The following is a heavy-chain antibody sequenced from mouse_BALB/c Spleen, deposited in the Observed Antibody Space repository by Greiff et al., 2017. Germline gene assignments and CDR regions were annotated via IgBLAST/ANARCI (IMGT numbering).Heavy chain of an antibody. D-gene: IGHD1-2*01. Sequence: QVQLQQSGPELVKPGASVKMSCKASGYTFTSYYIHWVKQRPGQGLEWIGWIYPGDGSTKYNEKFKGKTTLTADKSSSTAYMLLSSLTSEDSAIYFCARRDYYGPCVYWGQGTLVTVSA. J-gene: IGHJ3*01. V-gene: IGHV1S56*01. CDR2: IYPGDGST. CDR3: ARRDYYGPCVY. CDR1: GYTFTSYY.